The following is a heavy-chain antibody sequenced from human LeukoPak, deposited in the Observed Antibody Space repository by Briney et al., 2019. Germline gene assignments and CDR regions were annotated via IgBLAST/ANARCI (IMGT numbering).Heavy chain of an antibody. J-gene: IGHJ4*02. Sequence: GSLRLSFAASGFTFSTYSMNWVRRALGKGLEWVSYISSASSTIYYADSVKGRFTISRDNAKNSLYVQMTSLRAADTAVYYCARDSYGYIYWGQGTLVTVSS. CDR2: ISSASSTI. V-gene: IGHV3-48*04. D-gene: IGHD5-18*01. CDR3: ARDSYGYIY. CDR1: GFTFSTYS.